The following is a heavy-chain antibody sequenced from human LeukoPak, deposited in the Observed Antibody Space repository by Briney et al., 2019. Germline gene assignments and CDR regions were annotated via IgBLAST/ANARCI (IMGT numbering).Heavy chain of an antibody. CDR3: ATSPRGYSGYEFDY. Sequence: ASVKVSCKVSGYTLTELSMHWVRQAPGKGLEWMGGFDPEDGGTIYAQKFQGRVTMTEDTSTDTAYMELSSLRSEDTAVHYCATSPRGYSGYEFDYWGQGTLVTVSS. J-gene: IGHJ4*02. CDR1: GYTLTELS. D-gene: IGHD5-12*01. V-gene: IGHV1-24*01. CDR2: FDPEDGGT.